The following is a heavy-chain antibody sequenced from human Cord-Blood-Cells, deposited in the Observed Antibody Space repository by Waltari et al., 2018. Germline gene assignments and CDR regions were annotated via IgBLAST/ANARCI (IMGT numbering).Heavy chain of an antibody. J-gene: IGHJ4*02. V-gene: IGHV3-15*01. Sequence: EVQLVASGGGLVKPGGSLRLSCAASGLLFSNAWISWVRQAPGKGLGWVGRIKSKTDGGTTDYAAPRKGRFTISRDDSKNTLYLQMNSLKTEDTAVYYCTTGSATGFDYWGQGTLVTVSS. CDR2: IKSKTDGGTT. CDR1: GLLFSNAW. CDR3: TTGSATGFDY.